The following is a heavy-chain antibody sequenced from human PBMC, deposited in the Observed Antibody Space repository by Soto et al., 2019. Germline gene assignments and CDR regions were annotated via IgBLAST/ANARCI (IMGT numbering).Heavy chain of an antibody. CDR1: GGTLSSYT. D-gene: IGHD3-3*01. CDR3: ARRSDFWSGYPFDP. V-gene: IGHV1-69*02. CDR2: IIPILGIA. Sequence: SVKVSCKASGGTLSSYTISWVRQAPGQGLEWMGRIIPILGIANYAQKFQGRVTITADKSTSTAYMELSSLRSEDTAVYYCARRSDFWSGYPFDPWGQGTLVTVSS. J-gene: IGHJ5*02.